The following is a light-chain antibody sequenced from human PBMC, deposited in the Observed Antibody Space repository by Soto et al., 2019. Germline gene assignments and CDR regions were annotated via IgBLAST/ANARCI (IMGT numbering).Light chain of an antibody. CDR1: NIGSKS. Sequence: YELTQPPSVSVAPGKTARITCGGNNIGSKSVHWYQQKPGQAPVLVIYYDSDRPSGIPERFSGSNSGYTATLTISRVEAGDEADYYCQVWDSSSDLWVFGGGTKLTVL. CDR3: QVWDSSSDLWV. CDR2: YDS. V-gene: IGLV3-21*04. J-gene: IGLJ3*02.